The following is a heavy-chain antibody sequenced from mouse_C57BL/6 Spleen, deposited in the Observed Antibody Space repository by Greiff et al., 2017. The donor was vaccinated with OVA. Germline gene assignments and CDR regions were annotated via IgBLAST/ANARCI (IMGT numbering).Heavy chain of an antibody. D-gene: IGHD2-5*01. J-gene: IGHJ1*03. CDR1: GYSITSGYY. V-gene: IGHV3-6*01. Sequence: EVQLQQSGPGLVKPSQSLSLTCSVTGYSITSGYYWNWIRQFPGNKLEWMGYISYDGSNNYNPSLKNRISITRDTSKNQFFLKLNSVTTEDTATYYCARYYSNYHWYFDVWGTGTTVTVSS. CDR2: ISYDGSN. CDR3: ARYYSNYHWYFDV.